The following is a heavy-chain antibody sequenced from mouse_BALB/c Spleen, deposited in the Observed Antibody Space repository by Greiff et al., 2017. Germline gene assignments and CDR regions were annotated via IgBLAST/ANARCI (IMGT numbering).Heavy chain of an antibody. CDR1: GFNIKDYY. D-gene: IGHD1-1*01. CDR2: IDPENGDT. Sequence: VQLQQSGAELVRPGASVKLSCTASGFNIKDYYMHWVKQRPEQGLEWIGWIDPENGDTEYAPKFQGKATMTADTSSNTAYLQLSSLTSEDTAVYYCNAGYGSSYVYAMDYWGQGTSVTVSS. CDR3: NAGYGSSYVYAMDY. V-gene: IGHV14-4*02. J-gene: IGHJ4*01.